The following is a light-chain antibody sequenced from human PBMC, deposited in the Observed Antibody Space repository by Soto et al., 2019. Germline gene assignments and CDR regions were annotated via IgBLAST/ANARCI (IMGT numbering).Light chain of an antibody. Sequence: QSVLTQPASVSGSPGQSITISCTGTSSDVGGYNYVSWYQQHPGKAPNLMIYDVSNRPSGVSNRFSGSKSGNTASLTISGLQAEDEADYYCSSYTSSSLVVFGGGTQLTVL. CDR3: SSYTSSSLVV. CDR2: DVS. J-gene: IGLJ2*01. CDR1: SSDVGGYNY. V-gene: IGLV2-14*01.